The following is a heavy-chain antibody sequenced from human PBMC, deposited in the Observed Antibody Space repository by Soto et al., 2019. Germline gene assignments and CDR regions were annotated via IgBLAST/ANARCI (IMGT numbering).Heavy chain of an antibody. CDR2: INAGGGNT. V-gene: IGHV3-23*01. CDR3: AKHTYSDFWPGHYYYLDF. CDR1: RFTVNTFA. D-gene: IGHD3-3*01. J-gene: IGHJ4*02. Sequence: PGGCLRRSCVVSRFTVNTFARGWVCQGQGEGREWGSAINAGGGNTNYADSVKGRFTISRDNSKNTLYMQMDSLRAEDTAVYYCAKHTYSDFWPGHYYYLDFWGQGTLVTVSS.